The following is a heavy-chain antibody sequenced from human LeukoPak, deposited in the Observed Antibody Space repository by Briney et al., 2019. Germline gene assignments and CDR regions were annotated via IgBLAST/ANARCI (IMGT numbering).Heavy chain of an antibody. CDR1: GYTFTSYY. CDR3: ARSSSVTIAGYYFDY. J-gene: IGHJ4*02. D-gene: IGHD3-10*01. Sequence: ASVKVSCKASGYTFTSYYMHWVRQAPGQGLEWMGWISAYNGNTNYAQKLQGRVTMTTDTSTSTAYMELRSQRSDDTAVYYCARSSSVTIAGYYFDYWGQGTLVTVSS. CDR2: ISAYNGNT. V-gene: IGHV1-18*04.